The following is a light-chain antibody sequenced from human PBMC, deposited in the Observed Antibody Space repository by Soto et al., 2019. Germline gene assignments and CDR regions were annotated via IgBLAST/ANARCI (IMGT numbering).Light chain of an antibody. CDR1: SSDVGSYNL. J-gene: IGLJ3*02. CDR2: EGS. Sequence: QSALTQPASVSGSPGQSITISCTGTSSDVGSYNLVSWYQQHPGKAPKLMIYEGSKRPSGVSNRFSGSKSGNTASLTISGLXXEXXADYYCCSYAGSSTLVFGGGTKLTVL. CDR3: CSYAGSSTLV. V-gene: IGLV2-23*01.